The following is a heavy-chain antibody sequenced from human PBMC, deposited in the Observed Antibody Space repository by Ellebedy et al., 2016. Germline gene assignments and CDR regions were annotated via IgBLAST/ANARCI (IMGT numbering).Heavy chain of an antibody. Sequence: SETLSLTCTVSGTSLIDYHWSWIRQSPRKGLEWVGNVYHTGSTIYNPSLQSRVPISVDTSKHQFSLKLSSVTAADTAVYYCTRTVQLAFYMNVWGRGTSVTVSS. CDR2: VYHTGST. V-gene: IGHV4-59*08. D-gene: IGHD5-24*01. CDR3: TRTVQLAFYMNV. CDR1: GTSLIDYH. J-gene: IGHJ6*03.